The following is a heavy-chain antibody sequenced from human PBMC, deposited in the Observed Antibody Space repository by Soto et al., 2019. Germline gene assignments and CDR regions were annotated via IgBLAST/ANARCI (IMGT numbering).Heavy chain of an antibody. CDR2: ISSDGRPT. Sequence: GGSLRLSCSASGFTFSSYAMHWVRQAPGKGLEYVSSISSDGRPTFYTDPVKGRFTISRDNSRNTLSLQMSSLRAEDTAIYYCVKDRWVDYWGQGTLVTVSS. D-gene: IGHD1-26*01. V-gene: IGHV3-64D*06. CDR1: GFTFSSYA. J-gene: IGHJ4*02. CDR3: VKDRWVDY.